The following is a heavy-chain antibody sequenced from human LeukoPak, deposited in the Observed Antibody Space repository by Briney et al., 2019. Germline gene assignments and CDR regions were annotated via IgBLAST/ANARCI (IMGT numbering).Heavy chain of an antibody. CDR3: TREDVVVPAAMRGGVYYYGMDV. J-gene: IGHJ6*02. CDR1: GFTFGDYA. Sequence: GRSLRLSCTASGFTFGDYAMSWVRQAPGKGLEWVGFIRSKAYGGTTEYAASVKGRFTISRDDSKSIANLQMNSLKTEDTAVYYCTREDVVVPAAMRGGVYYYGMDVWGQGTTVTVSS. V-gene: IGHV3-49*04. CDR2: IRSKAYGGTT. D-gene: IGHD2-2*01.